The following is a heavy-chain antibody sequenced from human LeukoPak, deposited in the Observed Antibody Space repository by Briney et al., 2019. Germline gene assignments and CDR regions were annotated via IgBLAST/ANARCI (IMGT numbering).Heavy chain of an antibody. CDR1: GYTFTSYG. J-gene: IGHJ4*02. CDR3: ARVEIGLRYFDWLLPIDY. CDR2: ISAYNGNT. V-gene: IGHV1-18*04. Sequence: GASVKVSRKASGYTFTSYGISWVRQAPGQGLEWMGWISAYNGNTNYAQKLQGRVTMTTDTSTSTAYMELRSLRSDDTAVYYCARVEIGLRYFDWLLPIDYWGQGTLVTVSS. D-gene: IGHD3-9*01.